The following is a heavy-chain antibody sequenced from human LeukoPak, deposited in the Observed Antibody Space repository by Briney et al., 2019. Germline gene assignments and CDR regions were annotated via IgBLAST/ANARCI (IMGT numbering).Heavy chain of an antibody. D-gene: IGHD2-8*01. CDR2: IKQDGSEK. CDR3: AGHIVLMVSAEFDP. V-gene: IGHV3-7*01. Sequence: GGSLRLSCAASGFTFSSYWMSWVRQAPGKGLEWVADIKQDGSEKYYVDSVKGRFTISRDNAKNSLYLQMNSLRAEDTAVYYCAGHIVLMVSAEFDPWGQGTLVTVSS. J-gene: IGHJ5*02. CDR1: GFTFSSYW.